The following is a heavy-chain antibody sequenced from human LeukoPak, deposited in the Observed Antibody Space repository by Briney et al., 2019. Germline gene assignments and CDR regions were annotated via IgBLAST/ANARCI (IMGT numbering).Heavy chain of an antibody. CDR3: ARGGHCSSTTCSLFDAFDI. J-gene: IGHJ3*02. CDR1: GFTFSSYG. CDR2: ISYDGSNK. V-gene: IGHV3-30*03. D-gene: IGHD2-2*01. Sequence: PGGSLRLSCAASGFTFSSYGMHWVRQAPGKGLEWVAVISYDGSNKYYADSVKGRFTISRDNSKNTVYLQMNSLRAEDTAVYYCARGGHCSSTTCSLFDAFDIWGQGTMVTVSS.